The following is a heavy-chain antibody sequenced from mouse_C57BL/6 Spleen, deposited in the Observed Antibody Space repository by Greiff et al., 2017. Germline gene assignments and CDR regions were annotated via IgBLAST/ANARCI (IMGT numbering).Heavy chain of an antibody. D-gene: IGHD2-3*01. CDR2: IYPRSGNT. V-gene: IGHV1-81*01. CDR3: ARGRDDGYYFDY. CDR1: GYTFTSYG. Sequence: VKLMESGAELARPGASVKLSCKASGYTFTSYGISWVKQRTGQGLEWIGEIYPRSGNTYYNEKFKGKATLTADKSSSTAYMEIRSLTSEDSAVYFCARGRDDGYYFDYWGQGTTLTVSS. J-gene: IGHJ2*01.